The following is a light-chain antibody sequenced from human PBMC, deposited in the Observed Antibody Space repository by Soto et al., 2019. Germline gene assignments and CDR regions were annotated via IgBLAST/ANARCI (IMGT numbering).Light chain of an antibody. CDR1: QDISSH. CDR3: QQLTNYPLT. CDR2: AAS. Sequence: DVQLTQSPSFLSASVGDRVTITCRASQDISSHLAWYRQKAGKAPKLLIYAASTLHSGVPSRFSGSGSGTEFSLTISSLQPEDFAAYYCQQLTNYPLTFGGGTKVEFK. V-gene: IGKV1-9*01. J-gene: IGKJ4*01.